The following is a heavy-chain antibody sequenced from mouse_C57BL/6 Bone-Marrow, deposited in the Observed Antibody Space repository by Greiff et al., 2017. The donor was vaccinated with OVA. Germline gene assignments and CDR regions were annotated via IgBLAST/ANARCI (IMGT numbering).Heavy chain of an antibody. CDR1: GFNIKDDY. V-gene: IGHV14-4*01. J-gene: IGHJ3*01. Sequence: DVKLQESGAELVRPGASVKLSCTASGFNIKDDYMHWVKQRPEQGLEWIGWIDPENGDTEYASKFQGKATITADTSSNTAYLQLSSLTSEDTAVYYCTTYYSNLWFAYWGQGTLVTVSA. D-gene: IGHD2-5*01. CDR2: IDPENGDT. CDR3: TTYYSNLWFAY.